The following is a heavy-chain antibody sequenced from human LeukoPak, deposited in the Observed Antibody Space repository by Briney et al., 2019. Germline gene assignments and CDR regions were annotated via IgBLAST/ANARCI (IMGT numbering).Heavy chain of an antibody. CDR1: GFTFSNYG. J-gene: IGHJ4*02. D-gene: IGHD3-16*01. V-gene: IGHV3-23*01. CDR3: ARMPTGGGTYYFDY. Sequence: PGGSLRLSCAASGFTFSNYGMNWVRQAPGKGLEWVSALSSSGGSTYYADSVEGRFTISRDNARNSLYLQMNYLRADDTAVYYCARMPTGGGTYYFDYWGQGTLVTVSS. CDR2: LSSSGGST.